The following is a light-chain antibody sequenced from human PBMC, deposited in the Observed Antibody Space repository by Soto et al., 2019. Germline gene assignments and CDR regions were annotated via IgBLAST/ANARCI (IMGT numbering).Light chain of an antibody. CDR3: MQGTQASWT. CDR1: QNLPHSKGNTY. J-gene: IGKJ1*01. V-gene: IGKV2-24*01. Sequence: IVITQSALASPVTLVQAYSISCRFRQNLPHSKGNTYFSWVQQRQGQQPRLLIYKLSDRFSGVPYIFSGSGAGTDFTLTISRGEAEDGGFYYCMQGTQASWTFGKGTKVDIK. CDR2: KLS.